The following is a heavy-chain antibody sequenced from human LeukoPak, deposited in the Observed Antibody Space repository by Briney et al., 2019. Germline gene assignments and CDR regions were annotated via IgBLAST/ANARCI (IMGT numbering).Heavy chain of an antibody. J-gene: IGHJ5*02. D-gene: IGHD3-9*01. CDR1: GYSFTSYY. CDR2: INPSGGST. V-gene: IGHV1-46*01. Sequence: ASVKVSCKTSGYSFTSYYIHWVRQAPGQGLEWMGIINPSGGSTSYAQKFQGRVTMTRDTSTSTVYMELSSLRSEDTAVYYCAREDYDILTGNWFDPWGQGTLVTVSS. CDR3: AREDYDILTGNWFDP.